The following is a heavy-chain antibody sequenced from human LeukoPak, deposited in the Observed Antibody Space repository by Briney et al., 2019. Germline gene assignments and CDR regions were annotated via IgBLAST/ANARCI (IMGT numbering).Heavy chain of an antibody. CDR2: ISGSGGST. V-gene: IGHV3-23*01. Sequence: GRSLRLSCAASGFTFSSYAMHWVRQAPGKGLEWVSTISGSGGSTYYADSVKGRFTISRDNSRNTLYLQMNSLRAEDTAVYYCAKGQRGYSYSFDYWGQGTLVTVSS. D-gene: IGHD5-18*01. J-gene: IGHJ4*02. CDR3: AKGQRGYSYSFDY. CDR1: GFTFSSYA.